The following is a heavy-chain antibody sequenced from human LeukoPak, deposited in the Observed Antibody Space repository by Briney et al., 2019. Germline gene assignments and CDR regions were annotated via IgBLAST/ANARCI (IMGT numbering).Heavy chain of an antibody. V-gene: IGHV3-21*01. D-gene: IGHD1-14*01. CDR2: ISSTSAYI. CDR3: AKWASIRYMDV. J-gene: IGHJ6*03. Sequence: GGSLRLSWAASGFALNSYSLSWVRQAPGKGLEWVSSISSTSAYIHYADSVKGRFTISRDNIDNVVYLQMNSLRGEDTAVYYCAKWASIRYMDVWGKGTTVTVSS. CDR1: GFALNSYS.